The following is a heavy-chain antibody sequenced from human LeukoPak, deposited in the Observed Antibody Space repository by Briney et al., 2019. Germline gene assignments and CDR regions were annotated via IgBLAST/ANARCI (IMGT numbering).Heavy chain of an antibody. V-gene: IGHV4-59*08. Sequence: SETLSLTCTVFGGSISSYYWSWIRQPPGKGLEWIGYISCRVTISLDTSKNRFSLKLSSVTAADTAVYYCAGHHPRNTVDFWGQGTLVTVSS. CDR3: AGHHPRNTVDF. CDR1: GGSISSYY. J-gene: IGHJ4*02. D-gene: IGHD2/OR15-2a*01. CDR2: IS.